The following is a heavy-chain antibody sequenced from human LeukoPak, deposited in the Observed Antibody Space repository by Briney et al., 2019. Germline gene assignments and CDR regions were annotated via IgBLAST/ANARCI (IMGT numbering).Heavy chain of an antibody. Sequence: ASVKVSCKASGYTFTGYYVHWVRQAPLQGLERMGWINPNSGGTNYAQKFQGTVTMTRDTSISTAYMELSRLRSDDTAVYYCARDQFTRYCSSTSCPSYYYYYMDVWGKGTTVTVSS. V-gene: IGHV1-2*02. J-gene: IGHJ6*03. CDR3: ARDQFTRYCSSTSCPSYYYYYMDV. CDR1: GYTFTGYY. D-gene: IGHD2-2*01. CDR2: INPNSGGT.